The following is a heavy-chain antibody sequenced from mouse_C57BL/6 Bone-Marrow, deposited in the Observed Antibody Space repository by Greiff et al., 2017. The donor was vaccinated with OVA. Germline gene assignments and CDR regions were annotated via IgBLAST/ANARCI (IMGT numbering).Heavy chain of an antibody. J-gene: IGHJ3*01. Sequence: VQLQQSGAELARPGASVKLSCKASGYTFTSYGISWVKQRTGQGLEWIGEIYPRSGNTYYNEKFQGKATLTADKSSSTAYMELRSLTSEDSAVYFCARGYYGPFAYWGQGTLVTVSA. CDR2: IYPRSGNT. CDR1: GYTFTSYG. D-gene: IGHD1-1*01. V-gene: IGHV1-81*01. CDR3: ARGYYGPFAY.